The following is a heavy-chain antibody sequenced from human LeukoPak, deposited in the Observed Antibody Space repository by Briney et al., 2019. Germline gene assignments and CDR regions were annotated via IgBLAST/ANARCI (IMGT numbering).Heavy chain of an antibody. J-gene: IGHJ6*02. Sequence: ASVKVSCKASGYTFTGYYMHWVRQAPGQGLEWMGWINPNSGGTNYAQKFQGWVTMTRDTSISTAYMELSRLRSDDTAVYYCARELPIAAAGTSGTYYGMDVWGQGTTVTVSS. CDR2: INPNSGGT. CDR3: ARELPIAAAGTSGTYYGMDV. V-gene: IGHV1-2*04. CDR1: GYTFTGYY. D-gene: IGHD6-13*01.